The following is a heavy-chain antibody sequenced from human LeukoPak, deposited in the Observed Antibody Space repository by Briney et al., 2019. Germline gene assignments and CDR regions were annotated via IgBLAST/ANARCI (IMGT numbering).Heavy chain of an antibody. CDR2: IDNDGSFT. Sequence: GGSLRLSCAASGFTFSSYWMHWVRQAPGKGLVWVSRIDNDGSFTTYADSVKGRFTISRDNAKNTLYLQMNSLRAEDAAVYYCAKAIYDYVWGSYRYIDYWGQGTLVTVSS. D-gene: IGHD3-16*02. CDR1: GFTFSSYW. V-gene: IGHV3-74*01. CDR3: AKAIYDYVWGSYRYIDY. J-gene: IGHJ4*02.